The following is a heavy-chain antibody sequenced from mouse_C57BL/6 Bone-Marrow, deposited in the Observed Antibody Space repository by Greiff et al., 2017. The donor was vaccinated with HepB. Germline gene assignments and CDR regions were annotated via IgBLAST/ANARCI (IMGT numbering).Heavy chain of an antibody. Sequence: QVQLQQSGAELVRPGTSVKLSCKASGYAFTNYLIEWVKQRPGQGLEWIGVINPGSGGTNYNEKFKGKATLTADKSSSTAYMQLSSLTSEDSAVYFCARPFMVTGYFDVWGTGTTVTVSS. CDR2: INPGSGGT. D-gene: IGHD2-2*01. CDR1: GYAFTNYL. V-gene: IGHV1-54*01. J-gene: IGHJ1*03. CDR3: ARPFMVTGYFDV.